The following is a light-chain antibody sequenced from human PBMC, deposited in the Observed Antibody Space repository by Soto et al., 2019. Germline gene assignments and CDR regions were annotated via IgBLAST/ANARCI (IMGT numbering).Light chain of an antibody. V-gene: IGKV1-5*01. J-gene: IGKJ2*01. CDR2: HAS. Sequence: DIQMTQSPSTLSASVGDTVTVTCRASQSVSDWLAWYQQKPGTAPKVLINHASSLQSGVPSRFSGSGSGTEFTLTISSLQSEDFALYYCHQYNSWPPGTFGQGTKVDIK. CDR3: HQYNSWPPGT. CDR1: QSVSDW.